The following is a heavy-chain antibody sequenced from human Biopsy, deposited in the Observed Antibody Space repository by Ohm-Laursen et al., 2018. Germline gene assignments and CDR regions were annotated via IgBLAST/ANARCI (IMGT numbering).Heavy chain of an antibody. CDR1: GGTFSSYA. CDR2: IIPIFETI. V-gene: IGHV1-69*13. J-gene: IGHJ4*02. CDR3: ASLEDRTFDK. Sequence: SVKVSCKASGGTFSSYAISWVRQAPGQGPEWMGGIIPIFETIDYAPKFQDRVTITADESTRTAYMELSSLKSEDTAVYYCASLEDRTFDKWGQGTLVTVSS.